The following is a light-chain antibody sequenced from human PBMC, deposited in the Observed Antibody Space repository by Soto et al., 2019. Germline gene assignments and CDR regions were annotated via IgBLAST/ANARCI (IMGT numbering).Light chain of an antibody. Sequence: EIVLTQSPGTLSLSPGERATLTCRAGQGVTTNFAWYQQKSGQSPRLLIYDVSIRATGVPARFSATGSETDFTLTIGGLQSGDSAVYFCQQYNNWPFSFGQGTRLEIK. CDR1: QGVTTN. CDR2: DVS. CDR3: QQYNNWPFS. J-gene: IGKJ5*01. V-gene: IGKV3-15*01.